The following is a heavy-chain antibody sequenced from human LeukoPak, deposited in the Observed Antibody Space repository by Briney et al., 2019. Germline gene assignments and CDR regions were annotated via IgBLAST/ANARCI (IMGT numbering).Heavy chain of an antibody. D-gene: IGHD2-15*01. CDR1: GYSFTSYW. CDR3: ARLIRRAIVVGGMDV. V-gene: IGHV5-51*01. J-gene: IGHJ6*01. CDR2: IYPGDSDP. Sequence: GESLKIYCKGSGYSFTSYWIGWVRQMPGKGLEWMGGIYPGDSDPRYSLSFQGQVTISADKSISTAYLQWSSLKGSDTAMYYCARLIRRAIVVGGMDVWGQGTTVTVSS.